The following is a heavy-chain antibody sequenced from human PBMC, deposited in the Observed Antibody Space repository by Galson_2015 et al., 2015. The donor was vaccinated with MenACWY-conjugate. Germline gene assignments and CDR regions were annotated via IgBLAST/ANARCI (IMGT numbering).Heavy chain of an antibody. Sequence: SLRLSCAGSGFTFDDHGMYWVRQAPGKGLEWVSSINWNGDRTGYADSVKGRFTISRDNAKNSLCLQMNNLRAEDTAFYHCARGVEQWLVRPSTHFDIWGQGTLLTVSS. CDR2: INWNGDRT. CDR3: ARGVEQWLVRPSTHFDI. J-gene: IGHJ3*02. CDR1: GFTFDDHG. V-gene: IGHV3-20*01. D-gene: IGHD6-19*01.